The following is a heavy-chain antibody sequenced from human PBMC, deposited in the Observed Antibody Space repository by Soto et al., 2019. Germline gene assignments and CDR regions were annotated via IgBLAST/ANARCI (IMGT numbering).Heavy chain of an antibody. Sequence: GSLRLSCAASGFTFSDYYMSWIRQAPGKGLEWVSYISSSGSTIYYADSVKGRFTISRDNAKNSLYLQMNSLRAEDTAVYYCARDIVVVVAATFDYYYYGMDVWGQGT. CDR3: ARDIVVVVAATFDYYYYGMDV. V-gene: IGHV3-11*01. CDR2: ISSSGSTI. CDR1: GFTFSDYY. J-gene: IGHJ6*02. D-gene: IGHD2-15*01.